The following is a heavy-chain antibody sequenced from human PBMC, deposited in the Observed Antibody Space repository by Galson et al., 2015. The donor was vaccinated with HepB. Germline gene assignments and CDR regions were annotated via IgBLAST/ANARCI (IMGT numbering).Heavy chain of an antibody. D-gene: IGHD5-12*01. CDR1: GYTFTSYA. Sequence: SCKASGYTFTSYAMNWVRQAPGQGLEWMGWINTNTGNPTYAQGFTGRFVFSLDTSVSTAYLQISSLKAEDTAVYYCARVVSPLQLRFFFDYWGQGTLVTVSS. CDR3: ARVVSPLQLRFFFDY. V-gene: IGHV7-4-1*02. J-gene: IGHJ4*02. CDR2: INTNTGNP.